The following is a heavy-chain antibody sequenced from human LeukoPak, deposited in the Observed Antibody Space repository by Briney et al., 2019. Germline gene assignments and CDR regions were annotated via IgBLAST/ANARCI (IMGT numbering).Heavy chain of an antibody. V-gene: IGHV4-59*01. D-gene: IGHD2-8*01. CDR1: GGSISGYY. CDR2: IHSNGRT. J-gene: IGHJ4*02. CDR3: ARYYCPNGVCQGFDY. Sequence: SETLSLTCSVSGGSISGYYWSWIRQPPGTGLEWIGYIHSNGRTNSNPSLKSRVTISVDTFRNQFSLNLISVTAADTAVYYCARYYCPNGVCQGFDYWGQGTLVTVSS.